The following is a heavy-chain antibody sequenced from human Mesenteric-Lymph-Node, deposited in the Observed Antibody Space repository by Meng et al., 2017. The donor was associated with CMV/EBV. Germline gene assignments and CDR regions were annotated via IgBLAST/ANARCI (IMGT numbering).Heavy chain of an antibody. D-gene: IGHD1-26*01. CDR1: GFNFGGYS. V-gene: IGHV3-21*04. Sequence: GGSLRLSCIASGFNFGGYSMNWVRQAPGKGLEWVSHINSRGRDIQYADSVKGRFTISRDSAKNSLYLEMNSLRPEDTALYYCAKGRGSSVGNYFDHWGQGALVTVSS. CDR2: INSRGRDI. CDR3: AKGRGSSVGNYFDH. J-gene: IGHJ4*02.